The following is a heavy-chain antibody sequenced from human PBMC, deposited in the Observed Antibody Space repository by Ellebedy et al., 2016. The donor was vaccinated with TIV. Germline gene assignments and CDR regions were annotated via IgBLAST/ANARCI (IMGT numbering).Heavy chain of an antibody. V-gene: IGHV3-21*01. J-gene: IGHJ2*01. CDR1: GFTFSSYS. CDR2: ISSSSSYI. D-gene: IGHD6-13*01. CDR3: AREPRFSRIAAAGTLWYFDL. Sequence: GGSLRLXXAASGFTFSSYSMNWVRQAPGKGLEWVSSISSSSSYIYYADSVKGRFTISRDNAKNSLYLQMNSLRAEDTAVYYCAREPRFSRIAAAGTLWYFDLWGRGTLVTVSS.